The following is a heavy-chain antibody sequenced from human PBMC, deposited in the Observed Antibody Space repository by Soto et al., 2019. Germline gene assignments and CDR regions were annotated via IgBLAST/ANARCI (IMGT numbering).Heavy chain of an antibody. CDR3: ARHIAAAGAGSLDY. J-gene: IGHJ4*02. V-gene: IGHV3-30*03. CDR2: VSSDGNTK. Sequence: GGSLRLSCVASGFTFSAYGIHWVRQAPGKGLEWVAVVSSDGNTKYYANSVMGRFTISRDNFENTLYLQWSSLKASDTAMYYCARHIAAAGAGSLDYWGQGTLVTVSS. CDR1: GFTFSAYG. D-gene: IGHD6-13*01.